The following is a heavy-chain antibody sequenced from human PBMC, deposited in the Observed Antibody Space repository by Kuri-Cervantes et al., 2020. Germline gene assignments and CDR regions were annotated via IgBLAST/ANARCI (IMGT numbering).Heavy chain of an antibody. CDR1: GFTFSSYC. J-gene: IGHJ4*02. CDR2: ISGSGGST. CDR3: ARGGGYSFQYPSDF. V-gene: IGHV3-23*01. D-gene: IGHD6-25*01. Sequence: GESLKISCAASGFTFSSYCMSWVRQAPGKGLEWVSAISGSGGSTYYADSVKGRFTISRDNSKNTLYLQMNSPRPEDTAVYYCARGGGYSFQYPSDFWGQGTLVTVSS.